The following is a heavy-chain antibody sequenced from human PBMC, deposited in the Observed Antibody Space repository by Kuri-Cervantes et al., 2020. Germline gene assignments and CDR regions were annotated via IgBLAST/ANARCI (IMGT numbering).Heavy chain of an antibody. CDR1: GYNFNSYP. Sequence: ASVKVSCKASGYNFNSYPIHWVRQAPGQSLEWVGWINADDGNTKYSQKFQGRVTITRDTSASTAYMDLSSLRSEDTAVYYCARESSNYALDYWGQGTLVTVSS. V-gene: IGHV1-3*01. CDR3: ARESSNYALDY. J-gene: IGHJ4*02. D-gene: IGHD4-11*01. CDR2: INADDGNT.